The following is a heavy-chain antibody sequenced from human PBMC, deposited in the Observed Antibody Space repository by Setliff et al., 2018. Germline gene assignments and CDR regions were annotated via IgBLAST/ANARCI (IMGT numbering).Heavy chain of an antibody. D-gene: IGHD6-19*01. CDR1: GFTFSNYW. V-gene: IGHV3-74*01. CDR2: ITRDGSET. J-gene: IGHJ4*02. Sequence: PGGSLRVSCTASGFTFSNYWMHWVRQAPGKGLIWVSRITRDGSETSYADSVKGRFTVSRDNAKNTLYLQMNSLRADDTAVYYCARETAVAGQYYFDYCGQGTLVTVSS. CDR3: ARETAVAGQYYFDY.